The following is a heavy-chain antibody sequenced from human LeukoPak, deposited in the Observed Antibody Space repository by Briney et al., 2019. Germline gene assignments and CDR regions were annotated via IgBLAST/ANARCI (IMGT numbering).Heavy chain of an antibody. J-gene: IGHJ4*02. CDR3: ATSTTVVTLNYFDY. V-gene: IGHV1-69*13. CDR1: GGTFSSYA. Sequence: ASVKVSCKASGGTFSSYAISWVRQAPGQGLEWMGGIIPIFGTANYAQKFQGRVTITADESTSTAYMELSSLRSEDTAVYYCATSTTVVTLNYFDYRGQGTLVTVSS. D-gene: IGHD4-23*01. CDR2: IIPIFGTA.